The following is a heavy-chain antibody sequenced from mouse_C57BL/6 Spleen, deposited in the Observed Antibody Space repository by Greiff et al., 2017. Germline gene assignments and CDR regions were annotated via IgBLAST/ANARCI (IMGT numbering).Heavy chain of an antibody. V-gene: IGHV1-82*01. D-gene: IGHD1-1*01. CDR2: IYPGDGDT. CDR3: AAVTTVKSPAYFDD. CDR1: GYAFSSSW. Sequence: QVQLQQSGPELVKPRASVKISCKASGYAFSSSWMNWVKQRPGTGLEWIGRIYPGDGDTNYNGKFKGKATLTADKSSSTAYMQLRSLTSVDSAVYVCAAVTTVKSPAYFDDWGQGTTLTVSS. J-gene: IGHJ2*01.